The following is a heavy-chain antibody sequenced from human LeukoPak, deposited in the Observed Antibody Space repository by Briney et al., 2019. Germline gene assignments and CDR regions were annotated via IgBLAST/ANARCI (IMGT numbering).Heavy chain of an antibody. D-gene: IGHD3-22*01. V-gene: IGHV3-23*01. Sequence: QAGGSLRLSCAASGFTFRSYAMSCVRQAPGKGLEWVSAISGSGDSTYYADSVKGRFTISRDNSKNTLYLQMNSLRPEDTAVYYCAKEYDSSGYFDYWGQGTLVTVSS. CDR3: AKEYDSSGYFDY. CDR2: ISGSGDST. J-gene: IGHJ4*02. CDR1: GFTFRSYA.